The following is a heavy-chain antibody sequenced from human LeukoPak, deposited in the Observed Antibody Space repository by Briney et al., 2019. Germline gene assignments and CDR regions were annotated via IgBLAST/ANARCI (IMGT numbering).Heavy chain of an antibody. Sequence: ASVKVSCKASGYTFTGYYMHWVRQAPGHGLEWMGWINPNSGGTNYAQKFQGRVTMTRDTSISTAYMELSRLRSDDTAVYYCARGDYGVHLSHLDYWGQGTLVTVSS. D-gene: IGHD4-17*01. CDR3: ARGDYGVHLSHLDY. J-gene: IGHJ4*02. CDR1: GYTFTGYY. V-gene: IGHV1-2*02. CDR2: INPNSGGT.